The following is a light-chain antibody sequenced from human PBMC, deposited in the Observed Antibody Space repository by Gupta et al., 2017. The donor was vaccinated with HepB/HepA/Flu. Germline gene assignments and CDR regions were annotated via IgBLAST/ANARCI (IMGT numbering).Light chain of an antibody. V-gene: IGLV2-14*03. CDR3: SSYTDSDTRI. J-gene: IGLJ2*01. CDR2: DVS. CDR1: IY. Sequence: IYVSWYQHHPGKAPKVMIYDVSNRPSGVSNRFSGSKSGNTASLTISGLQAEDEADYYCSSYTDSDTRIFGGGTKLTVL.